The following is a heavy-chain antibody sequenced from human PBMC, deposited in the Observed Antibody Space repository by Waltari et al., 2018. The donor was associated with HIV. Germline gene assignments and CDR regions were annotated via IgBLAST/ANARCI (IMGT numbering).Heavy chain of an antibody. J-gene: IGHJ4*02. CDR1: GFTCSSYW. CDR2: INSDGSST. D-gene: IGHD1-7*01. Sequence: EVQLVESGGGLVQPGGSLRLSCAAAGFTCSSYWTHWVRQAPGKGLVWVSRINSDGSSTSYADSVKGRFTISRDNAKNTLYLQMNSLRAEDTAVYYCARAGRDGKLPPDYWGQGTLVTVSS. V-gene: IGHV3-74*01. CDR3: ARAGRDGKLPPDY.